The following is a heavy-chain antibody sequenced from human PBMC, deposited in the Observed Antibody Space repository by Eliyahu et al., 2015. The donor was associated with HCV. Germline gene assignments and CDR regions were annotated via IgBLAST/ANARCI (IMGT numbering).Heavy chain of an antibody. CDR1: GYTFSRYW. CDR2: INEDGSRT. Sequence: EVQLMESGGGLVQPGGSXRLXCAASGYTFSRYWMHWVRQAPGKGLVWVSRINEDGSRTDYADSVKGRFTISRDNAKNTLYLHMDSLRAEDTAVYYCTRDIGGSGSYWGQGTLVTVSS. J-gene: IGHJ4*02. V-gene: IGHV3-74*01. CDR3: TRDIGGSGSY. D-gene: IGHD3-10*01.